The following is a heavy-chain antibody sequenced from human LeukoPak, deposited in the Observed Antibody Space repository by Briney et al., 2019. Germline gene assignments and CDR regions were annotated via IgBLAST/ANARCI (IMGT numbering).Heavy chain of an antibody. D-gene: IGHD3-3*01. V-gene: IGHV4-61*02. CDR1: GGSMRSDSSF. CDR3: ARDDDFWSGHYFDY. Sequence: SQTLSLTCSVSGGSMRSDSSFWSWIRQPAGKGLEWIGRIYATGNTNYNPSLERRVTISVDTSKNQFSLELTSVTAADTAVYYCARDDDFWSGHYFDYWGQGTLVTVSS. CDR2: IYATGNT. J-gene: IGHJ4*02.